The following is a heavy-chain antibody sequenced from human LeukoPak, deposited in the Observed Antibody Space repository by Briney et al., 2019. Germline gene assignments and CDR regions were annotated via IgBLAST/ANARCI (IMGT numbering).Heavy chain of an antibody. CDR2: ISGTGANT. J-gene: IGHJ6*02. Sequence: GGSLRLSCVASGFTFKNYGMSWVRQAPGKGLEWVSDISGTGANTYYADSVKGRFTISRDNSKNTLYLQMSTLRPEDTAVYYCVKGIPVAGTGNVVPYFYYYGMDVWGQGTTVSVS. CDR1: GFTFKNYG. CDR3: VKGIPVAGTGNVVPYFYYYGMDV. V-gene: IGHV3-23*01. D-gene: IGHD6-13*01.